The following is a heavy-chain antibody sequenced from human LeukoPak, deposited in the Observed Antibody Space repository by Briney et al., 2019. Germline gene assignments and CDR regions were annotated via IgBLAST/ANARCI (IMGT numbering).Heavy chain of an antibody. Sequence: PGGSLRLSCAASGFTFSSYAMSWVRQAPGKGLEWGSAISGSGGSTYYADSVKGRFTISRDNSKNTLYLQMNSLRAEDTAVYYCAKAYSSSWYLDYWGQGTLVTVSS. CDR2: ISGSGGST. V-gene: IGHV3-23*01. D-gene: IGHD6-13*01. CDR1: GFTFSSYA. J-gene: IGHJ4*02. CDR3: AKAYSSSWYLDY.